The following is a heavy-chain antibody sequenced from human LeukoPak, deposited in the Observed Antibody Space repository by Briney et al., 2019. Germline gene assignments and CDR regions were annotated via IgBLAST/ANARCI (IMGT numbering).Heavy chain of an antibody. Sequence: SETLSLTCAVPGYSIGTDYYWGWIRQPPGKGLEWIGSIYNSGSTYYNPSLKSRTTISVDTSKNQFSLKLSSVTAADTAVYYCARNSSSSSPPERYNWFDPWGQGTLVTVSS. J-gene: IGHJ5*02. CDR1: GYSIGTDYY. CDR2: IYNSGST. CDR3: ARNSSSSSPPERYNWFDP. V-gene: IGHV4-38-2*01. D-gene: IGHD6-6*01.